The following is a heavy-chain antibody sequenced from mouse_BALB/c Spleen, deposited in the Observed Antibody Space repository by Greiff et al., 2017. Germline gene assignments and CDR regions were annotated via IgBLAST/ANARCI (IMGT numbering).Heavy chain of an antibody. J-gene: IGHJ4*01. D-gene: IGHD2-14*01. CDR1: GFTFSSYG. CDR3: ARKEGYYRYDVGYYYAMDY. Sequence: EVHLVESGGGLVQPGGSLKLSCAASGFTFSSYGMSWVRQTPDKRLELVATINSNGGSTYYPDSVKGRFTISRDNAKNTLYLQMSSLKSEDTAMYYCARKEGYYRYDVGYYYAMDYWGQGTSVTVSS. CDR2: INSNGGST. V-gene: IGHV5-6-3*01.